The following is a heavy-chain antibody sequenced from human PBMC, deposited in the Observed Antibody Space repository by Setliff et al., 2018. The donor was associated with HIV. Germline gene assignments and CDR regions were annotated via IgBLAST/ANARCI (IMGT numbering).Heavy chain of an antibody. V-gene: IGHV5-51*01. CDR3: ARSMGFKATTRLDF. CDR1: GYSFTTLW. D-gene: IGHD3-10*01. Sequence: GASLTISCQASGYSFTTLWIAWVRQMPGKGLEWMGMVFPDDSDTRYSPSFQGQVSMSADKSINTAYLQWSSLKASDTAFYYCARSMGFKATTRLDFWGPGTLVTVSS. CDR2: VFPDDSDT. J-gene: IGHJ4*02.